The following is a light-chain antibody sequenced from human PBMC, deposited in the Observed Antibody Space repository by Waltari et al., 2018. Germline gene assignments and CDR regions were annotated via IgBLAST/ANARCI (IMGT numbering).Light chain of an antibody. CDR3: QQYNSYSLLT. CDR1: QRISKG. CDR2: KAS. Sequence: DIQMTQSPSTLSASVGDRVIITCRASQRISKGLAWYPQKTGKAPKLLIYKASSLERGVPSRFRGSGSGTDFTLTISSLQPDDLATYYCQQYNSYSLLTFGGGTKVEIK. V-gene: IGKV1-5*03. J-gene: IGKJ4*01.